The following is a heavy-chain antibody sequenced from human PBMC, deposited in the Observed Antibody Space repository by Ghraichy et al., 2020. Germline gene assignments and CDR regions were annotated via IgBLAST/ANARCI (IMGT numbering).Heavy chain of an antibody. CDR2: IYYSGST. CDR3: ARGNSSGWYFLPHFDY. J-gene: IGHJ4*02. Sequence: SETLSLTCTVSGGSISSSSYYWGWIRQPPGKGLEWIGSIYYSGSTYYNPSLKSRVTISVDTSKNQFSLKLSSVTAADTAVYYCARGNSSGWYFLPHFDYWGQGTLVTVSS. V-gene: IGHV4-39*01. D-gene: IGHD6-19*01. CDR1: GGSISSSSYY.